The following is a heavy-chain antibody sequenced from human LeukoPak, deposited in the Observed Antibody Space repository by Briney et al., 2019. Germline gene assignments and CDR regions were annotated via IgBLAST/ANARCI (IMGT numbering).Heavy chain of an antibody. CDR3: AKNVGRASYYNFDY. J-gene: IGHJ4*02. V-gene: IGHV3-23*01. D-gene: IGHD1-26*01. CDR2: ISDSGDTT. Sequence: SGGSLRLSCAASGFDFSDLAMGWVRQAPGKGLEWVAVISDSGDTTYYADSVKGRFTISRDNSKNTLYLQINSLRAEDTAVYYCAKNVGRASYYNFDYWGQGTLVAVSS. CDR1: GFDFSDLA.